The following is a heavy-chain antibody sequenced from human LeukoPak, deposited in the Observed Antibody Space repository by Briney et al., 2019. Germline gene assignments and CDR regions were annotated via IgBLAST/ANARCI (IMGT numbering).Heavy chain of an antibody. Sequence: GGSLRLSCAASGFTVSSNYMSWGRQAPGRGLEWVSVIYSGGSTYYADSVKGRFTISRDNSKNTLYLQMNSLRAEDTAVYYCAKDSAFYYIDVWGKGTTVIISS. CDR2: IYSGGST. CDR3: AKDSAFYYIDV. J-gene: IGHJ6*03. V-gene: IGHV3-53*01. D-gene: IGHD3-10*01. CDR1: GFTVSSNY.